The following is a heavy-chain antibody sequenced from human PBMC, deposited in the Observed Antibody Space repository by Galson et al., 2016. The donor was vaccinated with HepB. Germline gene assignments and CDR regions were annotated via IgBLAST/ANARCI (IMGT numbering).Heavy chain of an antibody. CDR2: LSHDGSTE. V-gene: IGHV3-30-3*01. CDR1: GFVFNDFT. CDR3: ARDSFGHCTIRTCVDFDN. D-gene: IGHD2-2*03. J-gene: IGHJ4*01. Sequence: SLRLSCAASGFVFNDFTMHWVRRTPGKGLEWLALLSHDGSTEHYADSVRGRFTISRDSSTNTLYLHMNSLRGEDPAVYYCARDSFGHCTIRTCVDFDNWGHGTLVTVAS.